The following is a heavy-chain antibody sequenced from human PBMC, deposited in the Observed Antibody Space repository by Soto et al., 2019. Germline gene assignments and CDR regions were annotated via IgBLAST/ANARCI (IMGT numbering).Heavy chain of an antibody. V-gene: IGHV4-4*03. Sequence: QVQLQESGPGLVKPPGTLSLTCDVSGDSISSSIWWRWVRLPPGKGLEWIGEIYHSGTTNYNPSLKSRVTISVDKSKNQFSLKMSSLTAADTAVYYCTRRGDGSGSLDYWGQGTLVIVFS. D-gene: IGHD3-10*01. J-gene: IGHJ4*02. CDR3: TRRGDGSGSLDY. CDR1: GDSISSSIW. CDR2: IYHSGTT.